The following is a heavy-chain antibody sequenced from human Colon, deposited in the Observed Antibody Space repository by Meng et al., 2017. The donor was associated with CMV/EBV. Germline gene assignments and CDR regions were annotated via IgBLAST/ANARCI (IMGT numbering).Heavy chain of an antibody. Sequence: SETLSLTCTVSGGSISNYYWSWIRQPPGKGLEWIGYIYYSGSTNYNPSLKSRVTISLDTSKNQFSLNLSSVTAADTAVYYCARTTDYYYYGMDVWGQGTTVTVSS. CDR1: GGSISNYY. D-gene: IGHD1-1*01. CDR3: ARTTDYYYYGMDV. V-gene: IGHV4-59*01. J-gene: IGHJ6*02. CDR2: IYYSGST.